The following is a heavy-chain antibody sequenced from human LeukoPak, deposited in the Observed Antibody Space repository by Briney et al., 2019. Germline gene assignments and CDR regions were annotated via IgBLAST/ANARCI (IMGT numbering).Heavy chain of an antibody. Sequence: PGGSLRLTCAASGFTFSSYAMSWVRQAPGKGLEWVSPISGSGGSTYYADSVKGRFTISRDNSKNTLYLQMTSLRAEDTAVYYCAKGGYYYDSSGYYEFDDGGQGTLVTVSS. CDR2: ISGSGGST. CDR1: GFTFSSYA. V-gene: IGHV3-23*01. CDR3: AKGGYYYDSSGYYEFDD. J-gene: IGHJ4*02. D-gene: IGHD3-22*01.